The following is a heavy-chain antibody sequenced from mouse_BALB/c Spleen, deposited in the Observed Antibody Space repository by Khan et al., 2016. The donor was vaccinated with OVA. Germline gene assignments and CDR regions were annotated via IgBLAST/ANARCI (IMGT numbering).Heavy chain of an antibody. CDR3: TRSYDSYYFDY. CDR1: GYSFTNYW. J-gene: IGHJ2*01. CDR2: IYPGISDT. D-gene: IGHD2-4*01. Sequence: IQLVQSGTVLARPGASVKMSCKASGYSFTNYWMHWVKQRPGQGLEWIGAIYPGISDTRYNQKFEGKAKLTAVTSASTAYMEFSSLTNEDSAVYYCTRSYDSYYFDYWGQGTTLTVSS. V-gene: IGHV1-5*01.